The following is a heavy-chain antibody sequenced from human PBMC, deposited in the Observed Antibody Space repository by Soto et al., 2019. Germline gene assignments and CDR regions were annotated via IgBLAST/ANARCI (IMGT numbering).Heavy chain of an antibody. CDR2: INPSGGST. J-gene: IGHJ3*02. CDR3: AREGGQQLVPDAFDI. V-gene: IGHV1-46*01. CDR1: GDTFTSYY. D-gene: IGHD6-13*01. Sequence: ASVKVSCKASGDTFTSYYMHWVRQAPGQGLEWMGIINPSGGSTSYAQKFQGRVTMTRDTSTSTVYMELSSLRSEDTAVYYCAREGGQQLVPDAFDIWGQGTMVTVSS.